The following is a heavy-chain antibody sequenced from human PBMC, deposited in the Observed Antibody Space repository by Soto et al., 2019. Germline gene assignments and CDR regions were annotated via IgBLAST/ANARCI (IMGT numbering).Heavy chain of an antibody. Sequence: ASVKVYCKASGGTFSSYAISWVRQAPGKGLGWMGGIIPIFGTANYAQKFQGRVTITADESTSTAYMELSSLRSEDTAVYYCARDDYGDYDGDYYYYYGMDVWGQGTTVTVSS. CDR1: GGTFSSYA. V-gene: IGHV1-69*13. CDR3: ARDDYGDYDGDYYYYYGMDV. J-gene: IGHJ6*02. D-gene: IGHD4-17*01. CDR2: IIPIFGTA.